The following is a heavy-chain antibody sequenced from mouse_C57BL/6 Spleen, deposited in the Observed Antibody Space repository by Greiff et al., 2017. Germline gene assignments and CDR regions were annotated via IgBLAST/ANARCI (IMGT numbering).Heavy chain of an antibody. Sequence: QVQLQQPGAELVKPGASVKLSCKASGYTFTSYWMHWVKQRPGQGLEWIGMIHPNSGSTNYNEKFKSKATLTVAKSSSTAYMQLSSLTSEDSAVYYCARDSSGYSYFDYWGQGTTLTVSS. V-gene: IGHV1-64*01. CDR3: ARDSSGYSYFDY. CDR2: IHPNSGST. J-gene: IGHJ2*01. CDR1: GYTFTSYW. D-gene: IGHD3-2*02.